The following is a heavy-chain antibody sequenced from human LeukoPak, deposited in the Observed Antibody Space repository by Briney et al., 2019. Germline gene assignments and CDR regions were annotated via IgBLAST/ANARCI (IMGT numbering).Heavy chain of an antibody. CDR1: GFTFSSYA. Sequence: GGSLRLPCAASGFTFSSYAMHWVRQAPGKGLEWVAVISYDGSNKYYADSVKGRFTISRDNSKNTLYLQMNSLRAEDTAVYYCARSPFDFWSGYSYYYYGMDVWGQGTTVTVSS. CDR2: ISYDGSNK. J-gene: IGHJ6*02. V-gene: IGHV3-30*04. D-gene: IGHD3-3*01. CDR3: ARSPFDFWSGYSYYYYGMDV.